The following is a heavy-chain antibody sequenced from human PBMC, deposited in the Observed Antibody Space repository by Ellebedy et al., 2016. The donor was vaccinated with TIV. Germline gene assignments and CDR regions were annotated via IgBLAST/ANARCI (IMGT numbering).Heavy chain of an antibody. Sequence: GESLKISCKGSGHTFTKYWIGWVRQMPGKGLEWMGIIYPGDSDTRYSPSFQGQVTISADKSITTAYLQWSTLKASDTAMYYCARHMAASGDDAFDIWGQGTMVTVSS. CDR3: ARHMAASGDDAFDI. D-gene: IGHD6-13*01. CDR2: IYPGDSDT. J-gene: IGHJ3*02. V-gene: IGHV5-51*01. CDR1: GHTFTKYW.